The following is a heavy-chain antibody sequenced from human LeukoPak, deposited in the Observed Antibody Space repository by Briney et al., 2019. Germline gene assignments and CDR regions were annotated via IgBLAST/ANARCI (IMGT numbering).Heavy chain of an antibody. CDR2: AHSSGRT. CDR3: ARDTYEYDSHFEDVFDS. J-gene: IGHJ3*01. D-gene: IGHD3-22*01. Sequence: SETLSLTCTVSGGSIRTNFWSWIRQPPGKGLEWIGYAHSSGRTRSNPSLESRVSISVDMSNKHLSLKLTSVTAADTAVYYCARDTYEYDSHFEDVFDSWGQGTMVTVSS. CDR1: GGSIRTNF. V-gene: IGHV4-59*01.